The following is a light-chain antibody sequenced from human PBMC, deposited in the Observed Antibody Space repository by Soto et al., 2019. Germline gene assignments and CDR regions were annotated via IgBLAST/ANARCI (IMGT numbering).Light chain of an antibody. CDR3: QQLNSYPVFT. J-gene: IGKJ3*01. V-gene: IGKV1-9*01. CDR1: QGISSY. Sequence: DIQLTQSPSFLSASVGDRVTITCRASQGISSYLAWYQQKPGKAPKLLIYAASTLQSGVPSRFSGSGSGTEFTLTISSLQPEDFATYYCQQLNSYPVFTFDPGTKVDIK. CDR2: AAS.